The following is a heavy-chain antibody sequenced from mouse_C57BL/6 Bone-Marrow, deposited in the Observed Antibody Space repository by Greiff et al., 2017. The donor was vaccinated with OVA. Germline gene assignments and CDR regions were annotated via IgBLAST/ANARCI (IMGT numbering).Heavy chain of an antibody. D-gene: IGHD1-1*01. CDR2: ISSGGDYI. CDR3: TRDYGSSHYFDY. J-gene: IGHJ2*01. Sequence: EVKVEESGEGLVKPGGSLKLSCAASGFTFSSYAMSWVRQTPEKRLEWVAYISSGGDYIYYADTVKGRFTISRDNARNTLYLQMSSLKSEDTAMYYCTRDYGSSHYFDYWGQGTTLTVSS. V-gene: IGHV5-9-1*02. CDR1: GFTFSSYA.